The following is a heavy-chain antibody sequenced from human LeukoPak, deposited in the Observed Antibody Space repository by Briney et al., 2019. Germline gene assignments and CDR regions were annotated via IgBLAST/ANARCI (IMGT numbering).Heavy chain of an antibody. CDR3: ARETSQKGAHYMDV. V-gene: IGHV4-59*01. CDR1: GGSMSSYY. CDR2: IYYSGST. J-gene: IGHJ6*03. D-gene: IGHD3-16*01. Sequence: SETLSLTCTVSGGSMSSYYWSWIRQPPGKGLEWIGYIYYSGSTDYNPSLKSRVTISVDTSKNQFSLKLSSVTAADTAVYYCARETSQKGAHYMDVWGKGTTITISS.